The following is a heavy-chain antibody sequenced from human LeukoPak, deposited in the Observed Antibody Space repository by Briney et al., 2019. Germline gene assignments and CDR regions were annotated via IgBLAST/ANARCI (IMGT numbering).Heavy chain of an antibody. CDR1: GFTFRDYY. Sequence: PGGSLRLSCAASGFTFRDYYMTWIRQAPGKGLEWVSYISGVASDIYYGDSVKGRFTISRDNAKNSVYLQMNSLRAEDTAVYYCARGGALGMDVWGQGTTVTVSS. J-gene: IGHJ6*02. V-gene: IGHV3-11*01. CDR2: ISGVASDI. CDR3: ARGGALGMDV. D-gene: IGHD1-26*01.